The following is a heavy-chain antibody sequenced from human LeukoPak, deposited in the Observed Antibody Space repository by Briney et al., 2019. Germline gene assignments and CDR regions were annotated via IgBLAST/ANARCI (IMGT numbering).Heavy chain of an antibody. V-gene: IGHV4-34*01. CDR1: GGSFSGYY. D-gene: IGHD6-13*01. J-gene: IGHJ4*02. CDR3: ASLPEEQLVWGGYYFDY. CDR2: IYHSGST. Sequence: PSETLSLTCAVYGGSFSGYYWSWIRQPPGKGLEWIGEIYHSGSTNYNPSLKSRVTISVDKSKNQFSLKLSSVTAADTAVYYCASLPEEQLVWGGYYFDYWGQGTLVTVSS.